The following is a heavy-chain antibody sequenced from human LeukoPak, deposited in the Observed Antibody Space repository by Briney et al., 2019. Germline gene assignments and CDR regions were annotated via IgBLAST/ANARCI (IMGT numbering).Heavy chain of an antibody. Sequence: PGGSLRLSCAASGLTFSSYAMSWVRQAPGKGLEWVSAISASGGSTHYADSVEGRFTISRDNSKNTLFLQMNSLRAEDTAVYYCAKADGSWTYDPWGQGTLVTVSS. CDR1: GLTFSSYA. CDR2: ISASGGST. CDR3: AKADGSWTYDP. J-gene: IGHJ5*02. D-gene: IGHD5-24*01. V-gene: IGHV3-23*01.